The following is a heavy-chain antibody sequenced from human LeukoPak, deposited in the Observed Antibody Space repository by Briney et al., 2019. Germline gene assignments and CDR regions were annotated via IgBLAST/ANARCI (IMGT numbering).Heavy chain of an antibody. J-gene: IGHJ4*02. CDR3: ARGARYYGSGTYAY. CDR2: IYNSGST. D-gene: IGHD3-10*01. CDR1: GDSISSDY. Sequence: SETLSLTCTVSGDSISSDYWSWIRQPPGKGLEWIGYIYNSGSTNYNPSLKSRVTISVDSSKNHFSLRLSSVTAADTAIYYCARGARYYGSGTYAYWGQGTLVTVSS. V-gene: IGHV4-59*01.